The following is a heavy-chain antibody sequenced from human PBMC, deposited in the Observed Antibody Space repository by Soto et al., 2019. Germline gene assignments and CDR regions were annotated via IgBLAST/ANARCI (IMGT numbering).Heavy chain of an antibody. D-gene: IGHD3-10*01. J-gene: IGHJ6*02. V-gene: IGHV1-69*01. Sequence: QVQLVQSGAEVKKPGSSVKVSCKASGGTFSSYAISWVRQAPGQGLEWMGGIIPIFGTANYAQKFQGRVTITADESTSTAYMELSSLRSEDTAVYYCSRPMVRGVTELRYYYYGMDVWGQGTTVTVSS. CDR2: IIPIFGTA. CDR3: SRPMVRGVTELRYYYYGMDV. CDR1: GGTFSSYA.